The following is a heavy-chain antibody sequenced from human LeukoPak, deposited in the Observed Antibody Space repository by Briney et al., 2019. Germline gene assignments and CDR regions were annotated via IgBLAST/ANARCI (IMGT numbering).Heavy chain of an antibody. CDR3: ATHPNWNYEWFDP. D-gene: IGHD1-7*01. Sequence: ASVKVSCKVSGYTLTELSMHWVQQAPGKGLEWMGGFDPEDGETIYAQKFQGRVTMTEDTSTDTAYMELSSLRSEDTAVYYCATHPNWNYEWFDPWGQGTLVTVSS. V-gene: IGHV1-24*01. CDR2: FDPEDGET. J-gene: IGHJ5*02. CDR1: GYTLTELS.